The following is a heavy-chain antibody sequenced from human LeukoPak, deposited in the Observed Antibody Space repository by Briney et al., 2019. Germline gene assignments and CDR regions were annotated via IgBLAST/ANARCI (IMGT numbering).Heavy chain of an antibody. CDR2: IYYSGST. V-gene: IGHV4-59*01. CDR3: ARDPGYSGYVGGNDY. CDR1: GGSISSYY. J-gene: IGHJ4*02. D-gene: IGHD5-12*01. Sequence: SETLSLTCTVSGGSISSYYWSWIRQPPGKGLEWIGYIYYSGSTNYNPSLKSRVTISVDTSKNQFSLKLSSVTAADTAVYYCARDPGYSGYVGGNDYWGQGTLVTVSS.